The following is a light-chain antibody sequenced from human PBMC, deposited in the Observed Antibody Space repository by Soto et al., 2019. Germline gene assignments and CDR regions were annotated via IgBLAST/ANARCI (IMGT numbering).Light chain of an antibody. V-gene: IGKV4-1*01. CDR2: WAS. CDR1: QSVLYSSNNKNY. J-gene: IGKJ1*01. CDR3: QQYYSTFSRT. Sequence: DIVMTQSPDSLAVSLGERATINCKSSQSVLYSSNNKNYLAWYQQKPGQPPKLLIYWASTRESGVPDRFSGSGSGTDFTLTISSLQAEDVAVYYCQQYYSTFSRTFGQGTKVEIK.